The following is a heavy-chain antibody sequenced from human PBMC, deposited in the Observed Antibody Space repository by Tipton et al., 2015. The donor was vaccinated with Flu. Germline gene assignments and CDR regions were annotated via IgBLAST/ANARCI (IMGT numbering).Heavy chain of an antibody. CDR1: GYSFISYW. J-gene: IGHJ4*02. Sequence: QLVQFGAEVKKPGESLKISCKGSGYSFISYWIGWVRQMPGKGLEWMGVIYPGDSETVYSPAFQGQVTFSVDKSISTAYLRWGSLRASDSAIYYCTSEGSLWGQGTLVTVSS. V-gene: IGHV5-51*06. CDR2: IYPGDSET. CDR3: TSEGSL.